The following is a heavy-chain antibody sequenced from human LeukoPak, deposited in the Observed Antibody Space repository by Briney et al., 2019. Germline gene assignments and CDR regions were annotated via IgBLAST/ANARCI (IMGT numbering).Heavy chain of an antibody. D-gene: IGHD6-19*01. V-gene: IGHV4-31*03. J-gene: IGHJ4*02. CDR2: IYYSGST. Sequence: SETLSLTCTVSGGSISSGGYYWSWIRQHPGKGLEWIGYIYYSGSTYYNPSLKSRVTISVDTSKNQFSLKLSSVTAADTAVYYCARQFVAVAGYHDYWGQGTLVTVSS. CDR3: ARQFVAVAGYHDY. CDR1: GGSISSGGYY.